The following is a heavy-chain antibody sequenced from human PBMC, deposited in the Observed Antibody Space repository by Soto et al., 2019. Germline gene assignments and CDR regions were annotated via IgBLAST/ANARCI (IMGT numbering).Heavy chain of an antibody. D-gene: IGHD3-16*01. Sequence: PSETLSLTCTVSGGSIISDHYYWVWIRQPPGKGLEWIGNMHYSGNTYQNPSLKSRVTIFVDTSKNQFSLHLSSVTAADTAVYYCARHGGNKFDYWGQGTLVTVS. CDR1: GGSIISDHYY. CDR2: MHYSGNT. J-gene: IGHJ4*02. V-gene: IGHV4-39*01. CDR3: ARHGGNKFDY.